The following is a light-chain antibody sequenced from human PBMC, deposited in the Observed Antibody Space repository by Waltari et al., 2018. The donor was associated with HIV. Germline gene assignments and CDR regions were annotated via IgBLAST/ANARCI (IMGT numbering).Light chain of an antibody. CDR3: GTSATSLRSGEV. V-gene: IGLV1-51*01. J-gene: IGLJ2*01. Sequence: QSVLTQPPSVSAAPGQKVTTSCSGSRSNIGESYVSWYQQLPGTAPKLLIYDDDKRPSGSAERFAGSKSGTSAALGMTGLQTGDEAMYYFGTSATSLRSGEVFGGGTNLTVL. CDR2: DDD. CDR1: RSNIGESY.